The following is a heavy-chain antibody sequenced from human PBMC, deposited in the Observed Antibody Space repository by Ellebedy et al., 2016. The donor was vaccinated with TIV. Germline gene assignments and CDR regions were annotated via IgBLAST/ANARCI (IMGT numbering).Heavy chain of an antibody. D-gene: IGHD3-16*01. V-gene: IGHV3-15*01. CDR2: LKRKVDGGTT. Sequence: GESLKISCAASGFSFRRYGMSWVRQAPGKGLEWVGRLKRKVDGGTTDYAAPVKGRITISRDESKNTVFLQLNSLKTEDTAVYFCTTDGRMGRYGMDVWGQGTTVTVSS. CDR1: GFSFRRYG. J-gene: IGHJ6*02. CDR3: TTDGRMGRYGMDV.